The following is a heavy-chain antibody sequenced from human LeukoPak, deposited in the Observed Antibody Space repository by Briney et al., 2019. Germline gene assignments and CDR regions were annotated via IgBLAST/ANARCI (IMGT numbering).Heavy chain of an antibody. CDR3: AREWEPRVGPVDY. J-gene: IGHJ4*02. D-gene: IGHD1-26*01. CDR2: MNPNSGNT. V-gene: IGHV1-8*01. CDR1: GYTFTSYD. Sequence: GASVKVSCKASGYTFTSYDINWVRQATGQGLEWMGWMNPNSGNTGYAQKFQGRVTMTRNTSISTAYMELSSLRAEDTAVYYCAREWEPRVGPVDYWGQGTLVTVSS.